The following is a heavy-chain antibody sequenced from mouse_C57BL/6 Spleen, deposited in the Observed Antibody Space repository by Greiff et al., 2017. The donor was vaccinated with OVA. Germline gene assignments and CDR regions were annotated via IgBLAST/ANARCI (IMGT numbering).Heavy chain of an antibody. CDR2: INPSNGGT. J-gene: IGHJ2*01. CDR3: ARGRDYDPFDY. V-gene: IGHV1-22*01. D-gene: IGHD2-4*01. Sequence: EVQLQQSGPELVKPGASVKMSCKASGYTFTDYNMHWVKQSHGKSLEWIGYINPSNGGTSYNQKFKGKATLTVNKSSSTAYMELRSLTSEDSAVYYCARGRDYDPFDYWGQGTTLTVSS. CDR1: GYTFTDYN.